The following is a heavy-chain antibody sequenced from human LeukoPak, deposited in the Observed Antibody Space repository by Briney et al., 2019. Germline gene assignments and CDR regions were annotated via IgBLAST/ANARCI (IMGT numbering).Heavy chain of an antibody. V-gene: IGHV4-4*07. CDR3: AGSRIIGGAIDY. CDR1: GGAISSYH. CDR2: IYSSGGT. D-gene: IGHD2/OR15-2a*01. J-gene: IGHJ4*02. Sequence: PSETLCLTCSVSGGAISSYHWGWVRQGAGEGLEWVGGIYSSGGTTYNLSLKSRVTMSVDSSKRQFSLKVTSVTAAYTAVYYCAGSRIIGGAIDYWGQGTLATVSS.